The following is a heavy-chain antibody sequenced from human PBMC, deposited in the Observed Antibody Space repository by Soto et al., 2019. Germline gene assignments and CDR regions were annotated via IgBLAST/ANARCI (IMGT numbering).Heavy chain of an antibody. V-gene: IGHV1-2*02. D-gene: IGHD4-17*01. CDR3: ARDYGDYDNWFDP. J-gene: IGHJ5*02. CDR2: INPNSGGT. CDR1: GYTFTGYF. Sequence: ASVKVSCKASGYTFTGYFMHWVRQAPGQGLEWMGWINPNSGGTSYAQKFQGRVTMTRDTSISTAYMELTRLRSDDTAVYYCARDYGDYDNWFDPWGQGTLVTVSS.